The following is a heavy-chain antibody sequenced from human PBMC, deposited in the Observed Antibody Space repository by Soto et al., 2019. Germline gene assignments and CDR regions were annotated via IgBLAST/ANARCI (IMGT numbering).Heavy chain of an antibody. CDR1: EGYIGSYY. CDR2: IYYSGST. V-gene: IGHV4-59*01. CDR3: ARGGNYDYVWGSYRGGYGMDV. D-gene: IGHD3-16*02. Sequence: SFVPMCLSCGVAEGYIGSYYGSWIRQTPGKGLEWIGYIYYSGSTNYNPSLKSRVTISVDTSKNQFSLKLSSVTAADTAVYYCARGGNYDYVWGSYRGGYGMDVWGQGTTVTVSS. J-gene: IGHJ6*02.